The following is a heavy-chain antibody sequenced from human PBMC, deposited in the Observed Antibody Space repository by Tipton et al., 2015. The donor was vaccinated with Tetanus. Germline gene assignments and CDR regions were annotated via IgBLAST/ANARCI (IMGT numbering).Heavy chain of an antibody. CDR3: ARGTDAYKSGNY. Sequence: TLSLTCTVSGGSISSFYWSWIRQSPGRGLEWIGEIHPSGTTDYNPSLKSRVIISVDTSKNQFSLKLSSVTAADSALYFCARGTDAYKSGNYWGQGTLVTVSS. CDR1: GGSISSFY. D-gene: IGHD5-24*01. V-gene: IGHV4-34*01. CDR2: IHPSGTT. J-gene: IGHJ4*01.